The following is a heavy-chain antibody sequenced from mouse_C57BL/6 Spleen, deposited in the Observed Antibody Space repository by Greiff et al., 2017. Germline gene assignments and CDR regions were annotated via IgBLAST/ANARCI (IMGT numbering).Heavy chain of an antibody. D-gene: IGHD1-1*01. CDR3: AGKDDYGSDDYAMDY. V-gene: IGHV3-6*01. Sequence: EVKLKESGPGLVKPSQSLSLTCSVTGYSITSGYYWNWIRQFPGNKLEWMGYISYDGSNNYNPSLKNPINITRDTSKNKFMLKLNSETTKDTATDYGAGKDDYGSDDYAMDYWGQGTSVTVSS. CDR2: ISYDGSN. J-gene: IGHJ4*01. CDR1: GYSITSGYY.